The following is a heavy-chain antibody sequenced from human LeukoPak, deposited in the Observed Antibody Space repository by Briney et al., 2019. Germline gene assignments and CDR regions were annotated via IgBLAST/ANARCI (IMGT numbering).Heavy chain of an antibody. CDR1: GYTFTSYG. D-gene: IGHD1-26*01. CDR2: ISANNGDT. V-gene: IGHV1-18*01. CDR3: ARDGWAVLY. J-gene: IGHJ4*02. Sequence: ASVKVSCKASGYTFTSYGISWVRQAPGQGLEWMGWISANNGDTDYPPKLQDRVTMTTDTSTSTVYMELSSLRSEDTAVYYCARDGWAVLYWGQGTLVTVSS.